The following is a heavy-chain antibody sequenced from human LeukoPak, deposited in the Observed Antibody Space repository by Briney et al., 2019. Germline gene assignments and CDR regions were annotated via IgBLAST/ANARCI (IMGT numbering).Heavy chain of an antibody. V-gene: IGHV1-8*03. CDR3: ARAYKGGQDAFDF. CDR2: MNPNSGNT. D-gene: IGHD5-24*01. CDR1: GYTFSTYD. J-gene: IGHJ3*01. Sequence: ASVKVSCKASGYTFSTYDINWVQQATGQGLEWMGWMNPNSGNTGYAQKFQGGVTITRDTSITTAYMELSSLTSEDTAMYYCARAYKGGQDAFDFWGQGTMVTVSS.